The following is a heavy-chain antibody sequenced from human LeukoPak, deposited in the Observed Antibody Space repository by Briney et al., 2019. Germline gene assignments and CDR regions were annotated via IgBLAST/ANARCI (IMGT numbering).Heavy chain of an antibody. CDR3: ARDAGDDAFDI. V-gene: IGHV3-21*01. CDR2: ISSSSSYI. CDR1: GFTFSSYS. J-gene: IGHJ3*02. D-gene: IGHD7-27*01. Sequence: GGSLRLSCAVSGFTFSSYSMNWVRQAPGKGLEWVSSISSSSSYIYYAGSVKGRFTISRDNAKNSLYLQMNSLRAEDTAVYYCARDAGDDAFDIWGQGTMVTVSS.